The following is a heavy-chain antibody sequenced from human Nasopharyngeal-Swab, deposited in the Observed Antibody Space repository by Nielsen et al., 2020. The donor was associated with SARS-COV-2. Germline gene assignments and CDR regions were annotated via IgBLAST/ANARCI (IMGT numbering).Heavy chain of an antibody. CDR1: GFTVSSNY. V-gene: IGHV3-53*01. CDR3: AITSRS. J-gene: IGHJ5*02. CDR2: IYSGGST. Sequence: GESLKISCAASGFTVSSNYMSWVRQAPGKGLEWVSVIYSGGSTYYADSVKGRFTIPRDKSKNTLYLQMNSLRAEDTAVYYCAITSRSWGQGTLVTVSS.